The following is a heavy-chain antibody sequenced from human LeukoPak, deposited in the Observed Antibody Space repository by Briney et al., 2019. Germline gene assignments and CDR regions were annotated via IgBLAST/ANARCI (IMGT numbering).Heavy chain of an antibody. CDR1: GFTFSSYG. V-gene: IGHV3-30*18. Sequence: AGRPLRLSCAASGFTFSSYGMHWVRQAPGKGLEWVAVISSDGSNKYHADSVKGRFTISRDKSKNTLFLQMNSLRVEDTAVYYCAKGSESGWYFSDYWGQGTLVTVSS. J-gene: IGHJ4*02. CDR3: AKGSESGWYFSDY. D-gene: IGHD6-19*01. CDR2: ISSDGSNK.